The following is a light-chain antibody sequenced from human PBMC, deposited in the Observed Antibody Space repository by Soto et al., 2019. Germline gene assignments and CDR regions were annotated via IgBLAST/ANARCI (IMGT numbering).Light chain of an antibody. CDR1: QSLHSNF. CDR3: HQSGISPLT. Sequence: EVVLTQFPGTLSLSPGERATLSCRASQSLHSNFLVWYQQKPGQAPRLLISSTSRRATGIPDRFSGSGSGTDFTLTISRLDPEDFAVYYCHQSGISPLTFGPWTRVDV. V-gene: IGKV3-20*01. CDR2: STS. J-gene: IGKJ3*01.